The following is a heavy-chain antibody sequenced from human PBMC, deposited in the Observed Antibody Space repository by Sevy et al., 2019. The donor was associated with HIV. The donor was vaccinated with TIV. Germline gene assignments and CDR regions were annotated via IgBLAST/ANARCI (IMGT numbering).Heavy chain of an antibody. J-gene: IGHJ4*02. Sequence: GGSLRLSCAASGFTFSDYDMNWVRQAPGKGLEWVSSISSRSSYIHYADSVKGRFTISSDNAKNSLFLQMHSLRAEDTAVYYCARALDYCDSNGFYYWGQGTLVTVSS. CDR1: GFTFSDYD. CDR2: ISSRSSYI. V-gene: IGHV3-21*01. CDR3: ARALDYCDSNGFYY. D-gene: IGHD3-22*01.